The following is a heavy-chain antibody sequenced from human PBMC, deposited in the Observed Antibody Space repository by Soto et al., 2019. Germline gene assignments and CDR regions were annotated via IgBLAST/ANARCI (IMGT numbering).Heavy chain of an antibody. CDR3: ARTGTIIPFDY. J-gene: IGHJ4*02. Sequence: PSETLSLTCTVSGGSISSGGYYWSWIRQHPGKGLEWIGYIYYSGSTYYNPSLKSRVTTSVDTSKNQFSLKLSSVTAADTAVYYCARTGTIIPFDYWGQGTLVTVSS. V-gene: IGHV4-31*03. D-gene: IGHD1-7*01. CDR2: IYYSGST. CDR1: GGSISSGGYY.